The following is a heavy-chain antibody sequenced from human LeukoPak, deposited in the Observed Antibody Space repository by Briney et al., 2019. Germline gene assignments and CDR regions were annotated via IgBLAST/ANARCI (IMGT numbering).Heavy chain of an antibody. D-gene: IGHD6-13*01. Sequence: SETLSLTCTGSGGSISSYYWSWIRQPAGKGLKWLGRIYTSGSTNYNPSLKSRVTMSVDTSKNQFSLKLSSVTAADTAVYYCARESIAAAGSRDYYYYGMDVWGQGTTVTVSS. J-gene: IGHJ6*02. CDR3: ARESIAAAGSRDYYYYGMDV. V-gene: IGHV4-4*07. CDR1: GGSISSYY. CDR2: IYTSGST.